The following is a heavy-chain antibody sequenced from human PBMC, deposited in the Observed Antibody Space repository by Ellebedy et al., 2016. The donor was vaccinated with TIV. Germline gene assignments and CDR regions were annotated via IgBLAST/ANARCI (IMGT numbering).Heavy chain of an antibody. CDR2: INPDTGGT. CDR1: GGTFSNHA. Sequence: AASVEVSCKASGGTFSNHAISWARQAPGQGLEWMGWINPDTGGTNYAQKFQGRVTMTRDTSISTAYMDLIRLRSDDTAVYHCARGYSGDQDPQGLGYWGQGTLVTVSP. J-gene: IGHJ4*02. D-gene: IGHD5-12*01. V-gene: IGHV1-2*02. CDR3: ARGYSGDQDPQGLGY.